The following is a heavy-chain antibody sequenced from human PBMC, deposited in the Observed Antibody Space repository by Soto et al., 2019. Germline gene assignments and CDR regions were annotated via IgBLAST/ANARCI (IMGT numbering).Heavy chain of an antibody. CDR1: GYTFTSYY. CDR2: INPSGGST. CDR3: ARDNYYDFWSGYLTHRANWFDP. Sequence: ASVKVSYKASGYTFTSYYMHWVRQAPGQGLEWMGIINPSGGSTSYAQKFQGRVTMTTDTSTSTAYMELSSLRSEDTAVYYCARDNYYDFWSGYLTHRANWFDPWGQGPLVTVSS. D-gene: IGHD3-3*01. V-gene: IGHV1-46*01. J-gene: IGHJ5*02.